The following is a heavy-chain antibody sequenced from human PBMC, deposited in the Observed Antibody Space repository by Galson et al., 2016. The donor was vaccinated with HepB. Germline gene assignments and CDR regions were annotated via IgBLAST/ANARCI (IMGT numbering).Heavy chain of an antibody. CDR3: ATLQVGAITKGFEI. J-gene: IGHJ3*02. Sequence: ETLSLTCAVSGASISNRSYFWAWIRQPPGKGLEWIATIYYSGKTYYSPSLQSRVTISVDTSKNQFSLMLTSVSAADTAVYYCATLQVGAITKGFEIWGQGTMVTVSS. CDR2: IYYSGKT. D-gene: IGHD1-26*01. CDR1: GASISNRSYF. V-gene: IGHV4-39*01.